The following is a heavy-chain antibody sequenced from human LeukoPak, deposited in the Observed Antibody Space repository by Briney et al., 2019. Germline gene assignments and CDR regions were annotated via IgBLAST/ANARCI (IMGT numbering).Heavy chain of an antibody. CDR2: ISGSGGST. D-gene: IGHD2-2*01. Sequence: PGGSLRLSCAASGFTFSSYAMSWVRQAPGKGLEWVSAISGSGGSTYYADSVKGRFTISRDNSKNTLYLQMNSLRAEDTAVYYCAKCHSLGYCSSTSCYPPPDAFDIWGQGTMVTVSS. CDR1: GFTFSSYA. J-gene: IGHJ3*02. V-gene: IGHV3-23*01. CDR3: AKCHSLGYCSSTSCYPPPDAFDI.